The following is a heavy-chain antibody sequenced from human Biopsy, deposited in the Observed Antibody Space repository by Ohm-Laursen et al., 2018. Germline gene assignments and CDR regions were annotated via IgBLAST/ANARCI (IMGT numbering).Heavy chain of an antibody. CDR2: VNPNNGDK. Sequence: ASVKVSCKASGYTFIDYYIHWVRQAPGQGLEWMGWVNPNNGDKKFAPDFQGRLTMTRDKSISTAYMELIRLRSDDTAVYYCARATNSTGWPYYYFYGMDVWGQGTTVTVSS. J-gene: IGHJ6*02. CDR1: GYTFIDYY. D-gene: IGHD2/OR15-2a*01. V-gene: IGHV1-2*07. CDR3: ARATNSTGWPYYYFYGMDV.